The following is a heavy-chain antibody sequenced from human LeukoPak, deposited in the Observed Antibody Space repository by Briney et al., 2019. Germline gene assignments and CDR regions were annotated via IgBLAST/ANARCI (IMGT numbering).Heavy chain of an antibody. CDR3: ARIDSSGWYFSIDY. V-gene: IGHV4-59*08. Sequence: PSETLSLTCTVSGGSISSYYWSWIRQPPGKGLEWIGYIYYSGSTNYNPSLKSRVTISVDTSKNQFSLKLSSVTAADTAVYYCARIDSSGWYFSIDYWGQGTLVTVSS. J-gene: IGHJ4*02. D-gene: IGHD6-19*01. CDR2: IYYSGST. CDR1: GGSISSYY.